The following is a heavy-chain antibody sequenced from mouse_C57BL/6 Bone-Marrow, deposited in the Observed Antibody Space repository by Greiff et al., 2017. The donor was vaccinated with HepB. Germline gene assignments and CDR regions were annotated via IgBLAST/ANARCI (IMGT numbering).Heavy chain of an antibody. Sequence: ESGPGLLKPSQSLSLTCSVTGYSITSGYYWNWIRQFPGNKLEWMGYISYDGSNNYNPSLKNRISITRDTSKNQFFLKLNSVTTEDTATYYCARDGYYFDYWGQGTTLTVSS. J-gene: IGHJ2*01. CDR3: ARDGYYFDY. D-gene: IGHD2-2*01. CDR1: GYSITSGYY. CDR2: ISYDGSN. V-gene: IGHV3-6*01.